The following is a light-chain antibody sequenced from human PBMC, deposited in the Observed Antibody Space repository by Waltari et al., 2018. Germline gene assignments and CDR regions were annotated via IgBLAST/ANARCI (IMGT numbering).Light chain of an antibody. CDR1: SRDIGSFDL. V-gene: IGLV2-23*01. CDR2: EAM. J-gene: IGLJ1*01. CDR3: CAYAGNSVYV. Sequence: HSALTQPASVTGSPGQSVTISCTGTSRDIGSFDLVSGFQQHPGKAPKLIIHEAMKRPSGVSSRYSSSKSGVTASLTISGLRADDEADYYCCAYAGNSVYVFGTGTKVTVL.